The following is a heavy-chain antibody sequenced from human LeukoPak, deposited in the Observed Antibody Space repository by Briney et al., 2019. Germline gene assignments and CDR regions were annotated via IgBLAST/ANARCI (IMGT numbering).Heavy chain of an antibody. J-gene: IGHJ3*02. Sequence: PGGSLRLSCAASGFTFSSYSMNWVRQAPGKGLEWVSFISSSSSYIYYADSVKGRFTISRDNAKNSLYLQMNSLRAEDTALYYCAKALLGYCSSTSCPDAFDIWGQGTMVTVSS. V-gene: IGHV3-21*03. CDR3: AKALLGYCSSTSCPDAFDI. CDR2: ISSSSSYI. D-gene: IGHD2-2*01. CDR1: GFTFSSYS.